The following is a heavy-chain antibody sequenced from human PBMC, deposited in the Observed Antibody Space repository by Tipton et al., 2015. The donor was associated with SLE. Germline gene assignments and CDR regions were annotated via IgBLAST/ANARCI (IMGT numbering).Heavy chain of an antibody. CDR3: ASGTMTTPRDSYHYYGMDV. V-gene: IGHV4-34*01. J-gene: IGHJ6*02. D-gene: IGHD1-14*01. CDR1: GGSFSDYY. CDR2: VNHSGST. Sequence: TLSLTCAVCGGSFSDYYWSWIRQPPGKGLEWIGEVNHSGSTNYNPSLKSRVTISVDTSKNQFSLRLTSVTAADTAFYYCASGTMTTPRDSYHYYGMDVWGQGTTVTVSS.